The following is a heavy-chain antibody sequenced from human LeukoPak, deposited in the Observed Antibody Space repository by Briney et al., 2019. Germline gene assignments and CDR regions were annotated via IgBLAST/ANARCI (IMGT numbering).Heavy chain of an antibody. J-gene: IGHJ4*02. CDR1: GFTFDDYA. V-gene: IGHV3-9*01. Sequence: GGSLRLSCAASGFTFDDYAMHWVRHAPGKGLEWVSGISWNSGSIGYADSVKGRFTISRDNAKNSLYLQMNSLRAEDTALYYCAKGSHYYDSSGYLDYWGQGTLVTVSS. D-gene: IGHD3-22*01. CDR3: AKGSHYYDSSGYLDY. CDR2: ISWNSGSI.